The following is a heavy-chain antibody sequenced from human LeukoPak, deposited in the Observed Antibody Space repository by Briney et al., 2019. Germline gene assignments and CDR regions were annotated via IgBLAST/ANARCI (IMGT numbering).Heavy chain of an antibody. CDR1: GYAFTGYY. V-gene: IGHV1-2*02. D-gene: IGHD5-18*01. CDR2: SNPNSGGT. Sequence: GASVKVSCKASGYAFTGYYMHWVRQAPGQGLEWMGWSNPNSGGTNYAQKFQGRVTMTRDTSISTAYMELSRLRSDDTAVYYCARDSLEGQGNSYGYNYPFDPWGQGTLVTVSS. CDR3: ARDSLEGQGNSYGYNYPFDP. J-gene: IGHJ5*02.